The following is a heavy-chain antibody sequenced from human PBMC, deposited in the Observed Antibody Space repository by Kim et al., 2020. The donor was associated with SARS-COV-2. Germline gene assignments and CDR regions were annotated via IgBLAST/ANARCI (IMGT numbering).Heavy chain of an antibody. CDR1: GFTFSNYA. J-gene: IGHJ1*01. V-gene: IGHV3-23*01. Sequence: GGSLRLSCAASGFTFSNYAMNWVRQAPGKGLEWVSDVSGSGDNTHYADSGKGRFSISRDNSKNMLYLQMNSLRAEDTAVYYCAKGLYNSLTGVYDEYFQ. CDR3: AKGLYNSLTGVYDEYFQ. CDR2: VSGSGDNT. D-gene: IGHD3-9*01.